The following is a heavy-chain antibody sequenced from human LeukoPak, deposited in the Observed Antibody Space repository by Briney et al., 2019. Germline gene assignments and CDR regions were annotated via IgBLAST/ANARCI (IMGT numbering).Heavy chain of an antibody. V-gene: IGHV3-21*03. J-gene: IGHJ3*01. CDR3: TRDIDDVLTGDDAFDV. D-gene: IGHD3-9*01. Sequence: GGSLRLSCAGSGFTFSGYSLNWVRQAPGKGLEWVSSITSSGSSMDSVKGRFTISRDNAESSVYLQMNSLRVDDTGLYYCTRDIDDVLTGDDAFDVWGQGTVVTVSS. CDR2: ITSSGSSM. CDR1: GFTFSGYS.